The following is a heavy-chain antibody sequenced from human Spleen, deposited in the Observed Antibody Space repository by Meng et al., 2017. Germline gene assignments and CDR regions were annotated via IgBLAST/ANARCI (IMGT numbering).Heavy chain of an antibody. V-gene: IGHV4-4*02. CDR2: IYHSGST. D-gene: IGHD6-13*01. CDR1: GGSISSSSW. J-gene: IGHJ4*02. CDR3: ARRRIAAAGMLDY. Sequence: VQLEESGPRLVEPSGTLSLTCAVSGGSISSSSWWSWVRQPPGKGLDWIGEIYHSGSTNYNPSLKSRVTISVDRSKNQFSLKLSSVTAADTAVYYCARRRIAAAGMLDYWGQGTLVTVSS.